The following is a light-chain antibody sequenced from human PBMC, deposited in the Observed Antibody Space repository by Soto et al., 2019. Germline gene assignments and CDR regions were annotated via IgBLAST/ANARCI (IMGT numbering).Light chain of an antibody. Sequence: ERVMTQSPATLSASPGERATLSCRASQSVRTNLAWYQQTPGQAPRLLIYHASTRATGIPDRFRGSGSGTVFTLTISSLQSEDFASYYCQQYDDWPRTFGQGTKVEIK. V-gene: IGKV3-15*01. CDR3: QQYDDWPRT. CDR1: QSVRTN. CDR2: HAS. J-gene: IGKJ1*01.